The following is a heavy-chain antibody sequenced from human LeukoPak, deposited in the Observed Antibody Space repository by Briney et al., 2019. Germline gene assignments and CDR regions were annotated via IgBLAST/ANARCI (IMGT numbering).Heavy chain of an antibody. J-gene: IGHJ6*03. D-gene: IGHD2-2*01. CDR3: ARKGPANYYYYMDV. V-gene: IGHV1-8*01. CDR2: MNPNSGNT. CDR1: GYTFTSYD. Sequence: ASVKVSCKASGYTFTSYDINWVRQATGQGLEWMGWMNPNSGNTGYAQKFQGRVTMTRNTSISTAYMELSSLRSEDTAVYFCARKGPANYYYYMDVWGQGTQVTVSS.